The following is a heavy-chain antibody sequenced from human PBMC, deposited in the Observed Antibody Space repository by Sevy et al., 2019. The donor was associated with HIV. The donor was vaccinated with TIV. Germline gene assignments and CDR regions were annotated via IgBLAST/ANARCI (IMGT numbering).Heavy chain of an antibody. Sequence: GGSLRLSCAASGFTFSTYTMNWVRQAPGKGLEWVSAISGSGGSTYYADSVKGRFTISRDNSKNTLYLQMNSLRAEDTAVYYCAKFPYSSGWYNWFDPWGQGTLVTVSS. J-gene: IGHJ5*02. CDR1: GFTFSTYT. CDR2: ISGSGGST. V-gene: IGHV3-23*01. D-gene: IGHD6-19*01. CDR3: AKFPYSSGWYNWFDP.